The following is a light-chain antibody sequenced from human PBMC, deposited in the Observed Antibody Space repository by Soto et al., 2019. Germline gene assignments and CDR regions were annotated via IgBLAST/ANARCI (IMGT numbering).Light chain of an antibody. CDR3: QQYGNSVWT. CDR2: GAY. J-gene: IGKJ1*01. Sequence: IVLTQSPGTLSSSPGERATLSCRASQSVSTSNLAWYQQRPGQAPRLLIYGAYRRATGIPDRFSGSGSGTDFTYICSRLEPEDPAVYYCQQYGNSVWTFGQGTKVEIK. V-gene: IGKV3-20*01. CDR1: QSVSTSN.